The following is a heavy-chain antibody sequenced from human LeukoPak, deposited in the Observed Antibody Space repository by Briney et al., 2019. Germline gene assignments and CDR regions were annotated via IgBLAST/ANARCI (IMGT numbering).Heavy chain of an antibody. Sequence: SETLSLTCAVYGGSFSGYYWSWIRQPPGKGLEWIGEINHSGSTNYNPSLKSRVTISVDTSKNQFSLKLSSMTAADTAVYYCARGRTTGTTHLGYWGQGTLVTVSS. CDR3: ARGRTTGTTHLGY. CDR2: INHSGST. J-gene: IGHJ4*02. D-gene: IGHD1-1*01. V-gene: IGHV4-34*01. CDR1: GGSFSGYY.